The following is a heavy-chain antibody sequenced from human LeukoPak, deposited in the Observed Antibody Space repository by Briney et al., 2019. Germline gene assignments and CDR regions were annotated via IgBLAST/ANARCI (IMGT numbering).Heavy chain of an antibody. CDR1: GYSFNTYW. Sequence: GESLKISCKGSGYSFNTYWIGWVRQMPGKGLEWMGIIYPGDSDTRYSPSFHGQVTISVDKSINTAYLQWSSLKASDTATYYCARIYCSSTICYDYYFYYMDVWGKGTTVTISS. CDR3: ARIYCSSTICYDYYFYYMDV. CDR2: IYPGDSDT. J-gene: IGHJ6*03. D-gene: IGHD2-2*01. V-gene: IGHV5-51*01.